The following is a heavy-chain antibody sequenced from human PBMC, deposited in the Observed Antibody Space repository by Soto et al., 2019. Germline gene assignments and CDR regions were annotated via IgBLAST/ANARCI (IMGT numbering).Heavy chain of an antibody. V-gene: IGHV4-4*07. D-gene: IGHD3-22*01. J-gene: IGHJ6*02. CDR3: AREGGYFDSSGSGVYHYHGVDV. CDR2: IYTTGST. Sequence: SETWSLACTFLGGSNSTDFCNWIRQPAGGGWWWIGRIYTTGSTNYNPSLKSRVTMSLDTSRNQLSLKLSSVTAADTAVYYCAREGGYFDSSGSGVYHYHGVDVWGQGTTVTVS. CDR1: GGSNSTDF.